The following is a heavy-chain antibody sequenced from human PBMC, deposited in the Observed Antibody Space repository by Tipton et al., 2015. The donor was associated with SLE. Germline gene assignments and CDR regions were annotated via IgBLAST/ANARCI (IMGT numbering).Heavy chain of an antibody. V-gene: IGHV4-34*01. D-gene: IGHD6-19*01. CDR2: INHSGST. J-gene: IGHJ4*02. Sequence: TLSLTCAVYGGSFSGYYWSWIRQPPGKGLEWIGEINHSGSTNYNPSLKSRVTISVDTSKNQFSPKLSSVTAADTAVYYCARTGSLYSSGWYQWGQGTLVTVSS. CDR3: ARTGSLYSSGWYQ. CDR1: GGSFSGYY.